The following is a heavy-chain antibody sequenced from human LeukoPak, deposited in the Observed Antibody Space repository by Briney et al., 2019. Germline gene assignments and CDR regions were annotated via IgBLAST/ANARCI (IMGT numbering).Heavy chain of an antibody. D-gene: IGHD1-7*01. CDR2: ISGSSTYT. J-gene: IGHJ5*01. V-gene: IGHV3-11*06. CDR1: GFTISACC. CDR3: ARELEPAARNSHYCVPKPLETDS. Sequence: VGSLRRTCAAFGFTISACCMAWIRQAPGKGLEWISFISGSSTYTHYADSVKGRFTLSRDNAKTSLYLQMNSLRADDTAMYYCARELEPAARNSHYCVPKPLETDS.